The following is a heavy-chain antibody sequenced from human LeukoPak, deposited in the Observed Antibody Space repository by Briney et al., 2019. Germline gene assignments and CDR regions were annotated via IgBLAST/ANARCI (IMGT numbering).Heavy chain of an antibody. CDR3: TRWVDSGLGFDY. CDR2: IRSKANSYAT. D-gene: IGHD1-26*01. V-gene: IGHV3-73*01. CDR1: GFSFSGSA. Sequence: QSGGSLRLSCAASGFSFSGSAIHWVRQASGKGLEWVGRIRSKANSYATAYAASVKGNFTISRDDSKNTAYLQMNSLKTEDTAVYYCTRWVDSGLGFDYWGQGTLVTVSS. J-gene: IGHJ4*02.